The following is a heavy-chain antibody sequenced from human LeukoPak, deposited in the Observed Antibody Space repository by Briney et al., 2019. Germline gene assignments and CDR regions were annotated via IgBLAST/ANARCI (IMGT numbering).Heavy chain of an antibody. J-gene: IGHJ4*02. CDR2: IRSSGSPR. Sequence: GGSLRLSCAASGFTFSGYSMNWVRQAPGKRLEWVSYIRSSGSPRYYADSVKGRFTISRDDARSSLYLQMDNLRDEDTAVYYCVRDPDALDFWGQGTLVTVSP. V-gene: IGHV3-48*02. CDR1: GFTFSGYS. CDR3: VRDPDALDF.